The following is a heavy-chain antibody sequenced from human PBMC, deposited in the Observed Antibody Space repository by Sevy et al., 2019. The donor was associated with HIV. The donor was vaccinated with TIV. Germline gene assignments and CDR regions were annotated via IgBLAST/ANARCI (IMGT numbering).Heavy chain of an antibody. D-gene: IGHD2-8*01. V-gene: IGHV1-8*01. CDR2: MNPNSVNT. J-gene: IGHJ4*02. Sequence: ASVKVSCKASGYTFTSYDINWVRQATGQGLEWMGWMNPNSVNTGYAQKFQGRVTMTRNTSISTAYMELSSLRSEDTAVYYCARAGKWLLYYFDYWGQGTLVTVSS. CDR1: GYTFTSYD. CDR3: ARAGKWLLYYFDY.